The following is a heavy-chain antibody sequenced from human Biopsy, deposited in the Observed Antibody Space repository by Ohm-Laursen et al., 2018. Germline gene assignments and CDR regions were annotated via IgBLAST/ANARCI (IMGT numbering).Heavy chain of an antibody. Sequence: SVKVSCKASGGTFTNYAISWVRQALGQGLEWMGGIIPIFGTANYAQKFQGRVTITADESTSTAYMELSSLRSDDTSVYYFARDFRAGSGFLRSNNHYCGMDVWGPGTRVTVSS. D-gene: IGHD5-24*01. CDR3: ARDFRAGSGFLRSNNHYCGMDV. J-gene: IGHJ6*02. V-gene: IGHV1-69*13. CDR1: GGTFTNYA. CDR2: IIPIFGTA.